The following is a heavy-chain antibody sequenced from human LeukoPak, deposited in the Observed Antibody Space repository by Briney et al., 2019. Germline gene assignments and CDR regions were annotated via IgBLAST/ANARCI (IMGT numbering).Heavy chain of an antibody. CDR2: MNPNSGNT. CDR1: GGTFSSYA. Sequence: ASVKVSCKASGGTFSSYAISWVRQATGQGLEWMGWMNPNSGNTGYAQKFQGRVTMTRNTSISTAYMELSSLRSEDTAVYYCARVDYYGSGSYCLDYWGQGTLVTVSS. V-gene: IGHV1-8*02. CDR3: ARVDYYGSGSYCLDY. D-gene: IGHD3-10*01. J-gene: IGHJ4*02.